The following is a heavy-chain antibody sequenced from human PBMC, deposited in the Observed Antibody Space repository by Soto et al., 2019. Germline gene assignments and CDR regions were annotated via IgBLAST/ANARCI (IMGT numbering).Heavy chain of an antibody. D-gene: IGHD3-16*01. CDR2: IDPIDSYT. V-gene: IGHV5-10-1*01. Sequence: EVQLVQSGAEVKKPGESLRISCKGSGYSFTSYWISWVRQMPGKGLEWMGRIDPIDSYTNYSPSFQGHVTISADKSISTAYLQWSSLKASDTAMYYCARRAHTSRRGETFSYYYYGMDVWGQGTTVTVSS. CDR3: ARRAHTSRRGETFSYYYYGMDV. CDR1: GYSFTSYW. J-gene: IGHJ6*02.